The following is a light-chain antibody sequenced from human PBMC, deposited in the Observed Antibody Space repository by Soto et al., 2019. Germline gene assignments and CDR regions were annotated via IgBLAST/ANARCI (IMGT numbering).Light chain of an antibody. CDR1: QSVTGRY. CDR3: QQYGNSPYT. Sequence: EIVLTQSPGTLSLSPGERATLSCRASQSVTGRYLAWYQQKPGQAPRLLIYGASSRATGIPDRFSGSASGTDFTLTISRLEPEDFAVYYCQQYGNSPYTFGQGTKLEIK. V-gene: IGKV3-20*01. J-gene: IGKJ2*01. CDR2: GAS.